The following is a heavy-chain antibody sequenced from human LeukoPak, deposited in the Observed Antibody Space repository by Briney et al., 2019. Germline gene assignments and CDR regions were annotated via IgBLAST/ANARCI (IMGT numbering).Heavy chain of an antibody. CDR3: AKARSHSINDFDY. Sequence: GGSLRLSCAASGFTLNSYIMGWIRQAPGKGLKWVSSITTGGGGTYYADSVKGRFTISRDNSKNSLYLQMNSLRAEDTALYYCAKARSHSINDFDYWGQGTLVTVSS. D-gene: IGHD4-11*01. J-gene: IGHJ4*02. CDR1: GFTLNSYI. CDR2: ITTGGGGT. V-gene: IGHV3-23*01.